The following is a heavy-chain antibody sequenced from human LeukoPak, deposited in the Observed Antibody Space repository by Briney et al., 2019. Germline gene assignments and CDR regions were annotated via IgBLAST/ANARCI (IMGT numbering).Heavy chain of an antibody. CDR2: IYYSGST. CDR3: ARTWDTAMGTRFDP. V-gene: IGHV4-59*01. CDR1: GGSISSYY. J-gene: IGHJ5*02. Sequence: SETLSLTCTASGGSISSYYWSWIRQPPGKGLEWIGYIYYSGSTNYNPSLKSRVTISVDTSKNQFSLKLSSVTAADTAVYYCARTWDTAMGTRFDPWGQGTLVTVSS. D-gene: IGHD5-18*01.